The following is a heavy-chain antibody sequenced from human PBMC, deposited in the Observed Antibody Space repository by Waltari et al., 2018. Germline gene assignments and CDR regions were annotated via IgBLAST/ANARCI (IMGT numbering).Heavy chain of an antibody. V-gene: IGHV4-34*02. Sequence: QVQLQQWGAGLLQPSETLSLTCAVYGGSFSGYFWGWIRRSPGKGLEWMGEINHAGNRNYNPSLRSRVTMLVDTSRSQFSMKLSSMTAADTALYYCVRLEDCSGPGGNCYSGDSFALDVWGQGTTVTVS. CDR3: VRLEDCSGPGGNCYSGDSFALDV. CDR1: GGSFSGYF. D-gene: IGHD2-8*02. J-gene: IGHJ6*02. CDR2: INHAGNR.